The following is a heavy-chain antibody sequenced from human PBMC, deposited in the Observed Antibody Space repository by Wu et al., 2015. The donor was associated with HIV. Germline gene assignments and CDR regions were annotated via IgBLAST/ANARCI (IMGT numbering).Heavy chain of an antibody. V-gene: IGHV1-18*01. Sequence: QVQLVQSGVEVRKPGASVKVSCKTSGYSFTNYGIHWVRQAPGQGLEWMGWISGHNGHTDHAQKVQGRVTMTRDPSTATAYMELRSLRSDDTAAYYCARGFFNYYYMDVWGEGTTVTVSS. J-gene: IGHJ6*03. D-gene: IGHD3-3*01. CDR1: GYSFTNYG. CDR2: ISGHNGHT. CDR3: ARGFFNYYYMDV.